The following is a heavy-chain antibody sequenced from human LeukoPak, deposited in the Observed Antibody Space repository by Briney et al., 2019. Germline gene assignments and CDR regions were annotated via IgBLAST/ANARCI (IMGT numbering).Heavy chain of an antibody. CDR3: ARSPVLRYFDWLSGPEWDPFDY. V-gene: IGHV1-2*02. Sequence: GASVKVSCKASGYTFTGYYMHWVRQAPGQGLEWMGWINPNSGGTNYAQKFQGRVTMTRDTSTSTVYMELSSLRSEDTAVYYCARSPVLRYFDWLSGPEWDPFDYWGQGTLVTVSS. CDR1: GYTFTGYY. D-gene: IGHD3-9*01. J-gene: IGHJ4*02. CDR2: INPNSGGT.